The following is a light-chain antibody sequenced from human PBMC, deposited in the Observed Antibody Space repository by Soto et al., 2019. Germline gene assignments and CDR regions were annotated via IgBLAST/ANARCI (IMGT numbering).Light chain of an antibody. Sequence: EIVMTQSPATLSVSPGERATLSCRASQSVNSNLAWYQQKPDQAPRLLIYRASTRATGIPARFSGSGSGTDFTLTISGLQSEDFAVYYCQQYNNWPRTFGQGTKVDIK. CDR1: QSVNSN. CDR2: RAS. CDR3: QQYNNWPRT. V-gene: IGKV3-15*01. J-gene: IGKJ1*01.